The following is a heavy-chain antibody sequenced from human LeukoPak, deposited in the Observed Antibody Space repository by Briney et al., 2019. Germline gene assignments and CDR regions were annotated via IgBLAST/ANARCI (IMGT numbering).Heavy chain of an antibody. CDR1: GFTVSSNY. J-gene: IGHJ4*02. V-gene: IGHV3-53*01. D-gene: IGHD3-3*01. CDR2: IYSGGST. CDR3: ARVYYDFWSGYSHFDY. Sequence: GGSLRLSCAASGFTVSSNYMSWVRQAPGKGLEWVSVIYSGGSTYYADSVKGRFTISRDNSKNTLYLQMNSLRAEDTAVYYCARVYYDFWSGYSHFDYWGQGTLVTVSS.